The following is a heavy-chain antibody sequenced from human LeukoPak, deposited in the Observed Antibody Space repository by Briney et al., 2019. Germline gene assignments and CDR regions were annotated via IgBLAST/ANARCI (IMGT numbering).Heavy chain of an antibody. V-gene: IGHV1-69*02. Sequence: SVKVSCKASGGTFSSYTISWVRQAPGQGLEWMGTIIPILDIANYAQKFQGRVTITADEFTSTAYMELSSLRSEDTAVYYCARGYCSGGSCHTATPNWFDPWGQGTLVTVSS. CDR2: IIPILDIA. D-gene: IGHD2-15*01. J-gene: IGHJ5*02. CDR3: ARGYCSGGSCHTATPNWFDP. CDR1: GGTFSSYT.